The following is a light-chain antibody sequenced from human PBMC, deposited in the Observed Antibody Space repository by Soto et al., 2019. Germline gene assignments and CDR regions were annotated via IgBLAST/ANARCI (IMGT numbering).Light chain of an antibody. CDR3: QQSDSTPA. J-gene: IGKJ1*01. CDR1: QSSSSY. CDR2: AAS. Sequence: MRMTQSPSSLSSSVGDIVTITFPASQSSSSYLKWYQQKPGKAPKVLIYAASSLQSGVPSRFSVSVSGTDFALTIISLQSEDFATYYCQQSDSTPAFGQGTKVDIK. V-gene: IGKV1-39*01.